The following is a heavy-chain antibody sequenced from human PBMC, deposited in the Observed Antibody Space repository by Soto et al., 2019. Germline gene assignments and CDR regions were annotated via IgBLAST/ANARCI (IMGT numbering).Heavy chain of an antibody. D-gene: IGHD2-8*01. CDR3: ARDQAESLMVYDEFDP. CDR1: GYTFTSYA. J-gene: IGHJ5*02. V-gene: IGHV1-3*01. Sequence: QAQLVQSGAEVKKPGASVKVSCKASGYTFTSYALHWVRQAPGQRLEWMGWINAGNGNTKYSQKFQGRVTITRDTSASGAYMELSSLRSEATAVYYCARDQAESLMVYDEFDPWGQVTLSTV. CDR2: INAGNGNT.